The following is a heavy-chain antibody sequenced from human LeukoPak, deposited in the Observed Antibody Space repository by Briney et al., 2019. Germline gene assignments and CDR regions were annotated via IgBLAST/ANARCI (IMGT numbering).Heavy chain of an antibody. D-gene: IGHD4-23*01. J-gene: IGHJ4*02. CDR1: GYSISSGYY. Sequence: PSETLSLTCTVSGYSISSGYYWGWIRQPPGKGLEWIGNIYHSGSTYYNPSLKSRVTISVDTSKNQFSLKLTSVTAADTAVYYCAGDGGNGAFDYWGQGNLVTVSS. V-gene: IGHV4-38-2*02. CDR2: IYHSGST. CDR3: AGDGGNGAFDY.